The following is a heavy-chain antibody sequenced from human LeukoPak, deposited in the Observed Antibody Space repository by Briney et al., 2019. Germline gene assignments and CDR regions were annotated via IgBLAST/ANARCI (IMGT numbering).Heavy chain of an antibody. CDR1: GYSFITYG. CDR2: ISANNNNT. J-gene: IGHJ6*03. Sequence: ASVKVSCKASGYSFITYGISWVRQAPGQGLEWMGWISANNNNTDNVQKLQGRVTMTTDTSTSTAYMELRSLRSDDTAVYYCARDRGLDIAAAGKFRHYYYYMDVRGKGTTVTVSS. V-gene: IGHV1-18*01. D-gene: IGHD6-13*01. CDR3: ARDRGLDIAAAGKFRHYYYYMDV.